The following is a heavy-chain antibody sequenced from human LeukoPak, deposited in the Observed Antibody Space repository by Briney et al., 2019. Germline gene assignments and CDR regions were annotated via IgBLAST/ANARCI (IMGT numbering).Heavy chain of an antibody. CDR1: GFTFRSYA. Sequence: GGSLRLSCAASGFTFRSYAMHWVRQAPGKGLEWVAVISYDGSNKYYTDSLKGRFTISRDNSKKTLYLKMNSMRAEDTAVYYCARCRWYEAFDIWGQGTMVTVSS. D-gene: IGHD6-13*01. CDR3: ARCRWYEAFDI. CDR2: ISYDGSNK. V-gene: IGHV3-30-3*01. J-gene: IGHJ3*02.